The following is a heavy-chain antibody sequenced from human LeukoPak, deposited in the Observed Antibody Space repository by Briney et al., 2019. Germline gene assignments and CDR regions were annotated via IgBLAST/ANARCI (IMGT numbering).Heavy chain of an antibody. CDR3: ARDDTIFGVVPYGMDV. CDR1: GYTFTGYY. CDR2: INPNSGGT. J-gene: IGHJ6*02. Sequence: ASVKVSCMASGYTFTGYYMHWVRQAPGQGLEWMGWINPNSGGTNYAQKFQGRVTMTRDTSISTAYMELSRLRSDDTAVYYCARDDTIFGVVPYGMDVWGQGTTVTVSS. D-gene: IGHD3-3*01. V-gene: IGHV1-2*02.